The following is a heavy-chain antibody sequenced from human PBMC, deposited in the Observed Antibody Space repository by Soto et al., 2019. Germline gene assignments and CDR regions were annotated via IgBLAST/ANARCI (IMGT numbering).Heavy chain of an antibody. Sequence: GESLKISSKGSGYSFTNYWIAWVRHIPGKVLEWMGIFYPVVSASRYSPSFQGQVTISADKSISTAYLQWSSLTASDTAMYYCALPRSGSYRLDYYGMDVWGQGTTVTVSS. D-gene: IGHD3-10*01. V-gene: IGHV5-51*01. J-gene: IGHJ6*02. CDR2: FYPVVSAS. CDR3: ALPRSGSYRLDYYGMDV. CDR1: GYSFTNYW.